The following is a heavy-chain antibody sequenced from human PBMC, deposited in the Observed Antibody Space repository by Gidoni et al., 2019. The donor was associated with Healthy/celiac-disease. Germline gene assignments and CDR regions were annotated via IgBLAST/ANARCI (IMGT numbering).Heavy chain of an antibody. CDR2: IYYSGST. V-gene: IGHV4-59*01. CDR3: ARGLSRDYFDY. CDR1: GGYISRSY. J-gene: IGHJ4*02. Sequence: QVQLKESGPGLVKPSETLSLTCTAPGGYISRSYWSWIRQPPGKGLEWIGYIYYSGSTNYNPSLKRRVTISVDTSKNQFSLKLSSVTAADTAVYYCARGLSRDYFDYWGQGTLVTVSS.